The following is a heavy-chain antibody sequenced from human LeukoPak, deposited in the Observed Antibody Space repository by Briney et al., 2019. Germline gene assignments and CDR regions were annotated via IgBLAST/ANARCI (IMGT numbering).Heavy chain of an antibody. CDR1: GFTFSSYA. CDR3: ARAGYSSGWYWHRGSGDFFDY. Sequence: PGRSLRLSCAASGFTFSSYAMHWVRQAPGKGLEWVAVISYDGSNKYYAVSVKGRFTISRDNSKNTLYLQMNSLRAEDTAVYYCARAGYSSGWYWHRGSGDFFDYWGQGTLVTVSS. CDR2: ISYDGSNK. D-gene: IGHD6-19*01. V-gene: IGHV3-30*04. J-gene: IGHJ4*02.